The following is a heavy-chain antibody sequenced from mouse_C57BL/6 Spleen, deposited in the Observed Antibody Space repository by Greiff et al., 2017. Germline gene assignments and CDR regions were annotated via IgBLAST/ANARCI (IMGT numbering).Heavy chain of an antibody. V-gene: IGHV2-2*01. Sequence: VKLMESGPGLVQPSQCLSFTCTVSGFSLTSSGVHWVRQSPGKGLEWLGVIWRGGSTDYNAAFISRLSISKDNSKGQVCFKMNSLQADDTAIYFCARPLYDYAWFGYWGQGTLVTVSA. CDR1: GFSLTSSG. D-gene: IGHD2-4*01. J-gene: IGHJ3*01. CDR2: IWRGGST. CDR3: ARPLYDYAWFGY.